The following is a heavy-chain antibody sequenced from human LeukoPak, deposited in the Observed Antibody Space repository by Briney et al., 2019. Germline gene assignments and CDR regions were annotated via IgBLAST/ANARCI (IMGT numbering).Heavy chain of an antibody. V-gene: IGHV3-9*01. CDR3: ARGLTFKHWFDP. CDR1: GFTFDDYA. D-gene: IGHD2/OR15-2a*01. CDR2: ISWNSGSI. J-gene: IGHJ5*02. Sequence: GGSLRLSCAASGFTFDDYAMHWVRQAPGKGLEWVSGISWNSGSIGYADSVKGRFTISRDNAKNSLYLQMNSLRAEDTAVYYCARGLTFKHWFDPRGQGTLVTVSS.